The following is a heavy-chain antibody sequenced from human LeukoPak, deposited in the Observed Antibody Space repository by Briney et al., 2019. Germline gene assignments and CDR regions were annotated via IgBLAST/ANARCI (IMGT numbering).Heavy chain of an antibody. V-gene: IGHV3-21*01. Sequence: GGSLRLSCAASGFTFSSYSMNWVRQAPGKGLEWVSSISSSSSYIYYADSVKGRFTISRDNAKNSLYLQMNSLRAEDTAVYYCARGIVVVPAGAFDIWGQGTMVTVSS. CDR2: ISSSSSYI. J-gene: IGHJ3*02. CDR3: ARGIVVVPAGAFDI. D-gene: IGHD2-2*01. CDR1: GFTFSSYS.